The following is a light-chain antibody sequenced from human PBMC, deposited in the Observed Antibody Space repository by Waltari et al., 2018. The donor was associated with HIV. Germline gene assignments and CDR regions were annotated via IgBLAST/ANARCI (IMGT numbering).Light chain of an antibody. V-gene: IGLV2-14*03. CDR1: SGDLGGYNS. CDR3: SSYASGSSIWV. Sequence: QSALTQPASVSGSPGQSITISCTVTSGDLGGYNSVSWYQQHPDKAPKVLIYDVSSRPSGVSTRFYGSKSGNTASLTISGLQAEDEAEYYCSSYASGSSIWVFGGGTKLTVL. CDR2: DVS. J-gene: IGLJ3*02.